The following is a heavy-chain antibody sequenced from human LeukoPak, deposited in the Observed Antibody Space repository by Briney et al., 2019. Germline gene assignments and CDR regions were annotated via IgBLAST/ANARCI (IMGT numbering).Heavy chain of an antibody. V-gene: IGHV3-48*03. CDR2: ITSSGRTI. D-gene: IGHD2-2*01. CDR3: ARDSMPVLGYCSSTSCYGSY. Sequence: GGSLRLSCAASGFTFSSYEMNWVRQAPGKGLEWVSYITSSGRTIYYADSVKGRFTISRDNAKNSLYLQMNSLRDEDTAVYYCARDSMPVLGYCSSTSCYGSYWGQGTLVTVSS. J-gene: IGHJ4*02. CDR1: GFTFSSYE.